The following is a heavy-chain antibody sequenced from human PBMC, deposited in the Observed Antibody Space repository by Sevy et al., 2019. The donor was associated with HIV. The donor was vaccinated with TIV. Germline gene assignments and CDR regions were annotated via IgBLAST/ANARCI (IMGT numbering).Heavy chain of an antibody. Sequence: GGSLRLSCVASGFTFDNYAMSWVRRAPGKGLEWVSAIRGAGGSTYYADSVQGRFTISRENSKNTVYLQMNSLRAEDTALYYCAKDYEFGSGSLMGLFDYWGQGTLVTVSS. CDR2: IRGAGGST. V-gene: IGHV3-23*01. J-gene: IGHJ4*02. D-gene: IGHD3-10*01. CDR1: GFTFDNYA. CDR3: AKDYEFGSGSLMGLFDY.